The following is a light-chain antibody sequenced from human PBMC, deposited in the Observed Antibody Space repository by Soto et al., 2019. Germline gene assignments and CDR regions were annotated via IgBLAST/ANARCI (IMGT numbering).Light chain of an antibody. CDR3: EQYNSSPRT. Sequence: ETVLTQSPGTLSLSPGERATLSCRASQSVSSNFLAWYQQKPGQAPRLLIYGASTRATGIPDRFSGSGSGTDFTVTVRSVEPEDFAVYYCEQYNSSPRTFGEGPKVEI. CDR1: QSVSSNF. V-gene: IGKV3-20*01. CDR2: GAS. J-gene: IGKJ1*01.